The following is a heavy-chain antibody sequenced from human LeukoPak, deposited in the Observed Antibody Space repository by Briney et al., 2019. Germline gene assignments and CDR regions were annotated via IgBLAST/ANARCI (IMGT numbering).Heavy chain of an antibody. V-gene: IGHV4-59*08. CDR1: GGTISTNT. CDR2: INYSGST. CDR3: ARHCPEYNYAMNV. J-gene: IGHJ6*02. Sequence: SQTLSLTCTVSGGTISTNTWSWSRLPPGQGLELNSPINYSGSTNYNSSLTIRVTISITMSTNKFSLKLSSVTAGDTDVYYCARHCPEYNYAMNVWGQGTTVTVSS.